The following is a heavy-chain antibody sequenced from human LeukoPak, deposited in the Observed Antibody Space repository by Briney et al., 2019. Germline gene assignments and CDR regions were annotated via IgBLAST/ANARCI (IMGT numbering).Heavy chain of an antibody. V-gene: IGHV3-21*01. D-gene: IGHD1-26*01. CDR3: ARESRIVGATTVVWVYYYYMDV. Sequence: GGSLRLSCAASGFTFSSYSMNWVRQAPGKGLEWVSSISSSSSYIYYADSVKGRFTISRDNAKNSLYLQMNSLRAEDTAVYYCARESRIVGATTVVWVYYYYMDVWGKGTTVIVSS. CDR1: GFTFSSYS. CDR2: ISSSSSYI. J-gene: IGHJ6*03.